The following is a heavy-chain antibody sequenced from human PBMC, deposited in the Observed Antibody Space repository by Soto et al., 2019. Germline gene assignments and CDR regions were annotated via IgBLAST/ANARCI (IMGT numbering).Heavy chain of an antibody. D-gene: IGHD3-10*01. V-gene: IGHV3-48*01. CDR2: ISSSSSTI. CDR3: ARANYYGSPGDFDY. J-gene: IGHJ4*02. CDR1: GFTFSSYS. Sequence: EVQLVESGGGLVQPGGSLRLSCAASGFTFSSYSMNWVRQAPGKGLEWVSYISSSSSTIYYAGSVKGRFTISRDNTKNSLYQQTISLRAEDTAVYYCARANYYGSPGDFDYWGQGTLVTVSS.